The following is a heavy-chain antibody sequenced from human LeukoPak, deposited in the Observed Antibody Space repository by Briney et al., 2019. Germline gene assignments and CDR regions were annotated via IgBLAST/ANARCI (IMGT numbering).Heavy chain of an antibody. CDR1: GYTFNTYY. Sequence: GASVKVSCQTSGYTFNTYYIHWVRQAPGQGLEWMGIINPSGGSTTYALKCQGRVTMTRDTSTSTVDMELNNRKSEDTAVYYWAGVGSPARFDYWGHGTLVSVS. D-gene: IGHD6-13*01. J-gene: IGHJ4*01. CDR3: AGVGSPARFDY. CDR2: INPSGGST. V-gene: IGHV1-46*02.